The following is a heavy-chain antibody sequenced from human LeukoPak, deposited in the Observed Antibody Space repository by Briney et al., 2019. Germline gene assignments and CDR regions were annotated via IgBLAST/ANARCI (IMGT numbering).Heavy chain of an antibody. J-gene: IGHJ4*02. CDR3: ARDHNYAFDN. Sequence: GGSLRLSCAASGFTFSSYWMSWVRQAPGKGLEWVANIKQGGSEKYYVDSVKGRFTISGDNARNSVYLQMNSLRVEDSAVYFCARDHNYAFDNWGQGTLVTVSS. D-gene: IGHD1-1*01. V-gene: IGHV3-7*01. CDR1: GFTFSSYW. CDR2: IKQGGSEK.